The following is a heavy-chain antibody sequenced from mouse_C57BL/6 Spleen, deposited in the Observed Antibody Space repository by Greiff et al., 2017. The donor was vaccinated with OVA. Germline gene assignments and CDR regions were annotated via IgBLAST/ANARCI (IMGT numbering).Heavy chain of an antibody. CDR3: TRDRDYYGSSSYWYFDV. Sequence: EVQRVESGEGLVKPGGSLKLSCAASGFTFSSYAMSWVRQTPEKRLEWVAYISSGGDYIYYADTVKGRFTISRDNARNTLYLQMSSLKSEDTAMYYCTRDRDYYGSSSYWYFDVWGTGTTVTVSS. D-gene: IGHD1-1*01. CDR2: ISSGGDYI. J-gene: IGHJ1*03. V-gene: IGHV5-9-1*02. CDR1: GFTFSSYA.